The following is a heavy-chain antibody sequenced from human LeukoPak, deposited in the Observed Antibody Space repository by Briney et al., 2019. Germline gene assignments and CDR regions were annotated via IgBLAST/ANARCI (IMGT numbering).Heavy chain of an antibody. D-gene: IGHD3-22*01. Sequence: SETLSLTCTVSGGSISSYYWSWLRQPPGKGREWIGYIYYSGSTNYNPSLKSRVTISVDTSKNQFSLKLRSVTAADTAVYYCARVRNYYDSSGSSYYFDYWGQGTLVTVSS. V-gene: IGHV4-59*01. CDR3: ARVRNYYDSSGSSYYFDY. CDR1: GGSISSYY. J-gene: IGHJ4*02. CDR2: IYYSGST.